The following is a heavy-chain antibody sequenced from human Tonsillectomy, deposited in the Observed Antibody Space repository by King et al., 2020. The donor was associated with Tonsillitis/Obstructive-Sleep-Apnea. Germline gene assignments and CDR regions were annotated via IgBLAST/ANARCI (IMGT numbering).Heavy chain of an antibody. D-gene: IGHD2-2*01. Sequence: VQLQESGPGLVKPSQTLSLTCAVSGASISSGGYYWSWIRPHPGQGLEYIGYIYYSGTTYYNPSLKSRVTISVDTSKNQFSLRLSSVTAADTAVYYCARDYCSTSSCYLGYFDYWGQGTLVTVSS. CDR3: ARDYCSTSSCYLGYFDY. V-gene: IGHV4-31*11. J-gene: IGHJ4*02. CDR2: IYYSGTT. CDR1: GASISSGGYY.